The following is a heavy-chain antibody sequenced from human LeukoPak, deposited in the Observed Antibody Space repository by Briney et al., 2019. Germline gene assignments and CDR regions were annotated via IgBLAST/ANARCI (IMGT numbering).Heavy chain of an antibody. D-gene: IGHD6-13*01. CDR2: ISTSGSTI. Sequence: PGGSLRLSCAASGFTFSSHEMNWVRQAPGKGLDWVSYISTSGSTIYYADSVKGRFTLSRDNAKNSLYLQMNSLRAEDTAVYYCATSRGSWPDYFDYWGQGTLVTVSS. V-gene: IGHV3-48*03. CDR1: GFTFSSHE. J-gene: IGHJ4*02. CDR3: ATSRGSWPDYFDY.